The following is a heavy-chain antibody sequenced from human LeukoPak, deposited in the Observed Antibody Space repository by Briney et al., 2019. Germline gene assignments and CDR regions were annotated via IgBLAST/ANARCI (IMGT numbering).Heavy chain of an antibody. CDR3: ARERARDGNYHFDY. CDR1: GFTFSSYA. CDR2: ISDGGGTT. J-gene: IGHJ4*02. D-gene: IGHD5-24*01. Sequence: GGSLRLSCAASGFTFSSYAMSWVRQAPGKGLEWVSAISDGGGTTYYADSVKGRFTISRDNAKNSLYLQMNSLRAEDTAVYYCARERARDGNYHFDYWGQGTLVTVSS. V-gene: IGHV3-23*01.